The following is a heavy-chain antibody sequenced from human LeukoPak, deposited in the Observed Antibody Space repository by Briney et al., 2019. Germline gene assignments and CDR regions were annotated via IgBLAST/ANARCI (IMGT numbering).Heavy chain of an antibody. D-gene: IGHD3-22*01. V-gene: IGHV4-4*07. CDR2: IYTSGST. CDR1: GGSISSYY. J-gene: IGHJ4*02. CDR3: ARDVDYYDSSGYYTLDY. Sequence: PSETLSLTCTVSGGSISSYYWSRIRQPAGKGLEWIGRIYTSGSTNYNPSLKSRVTMSVDTSKNQFSLKLSSVTAADTAVYYCARDVDYYDSSGYYTLDYWGQGTLVTVSS.